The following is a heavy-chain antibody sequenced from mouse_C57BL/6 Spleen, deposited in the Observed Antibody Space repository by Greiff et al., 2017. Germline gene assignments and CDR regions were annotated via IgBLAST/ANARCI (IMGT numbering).Heavy chain of an antibody. V-gene: IGHV5-9-1*02. CDR2: ISSGGDYI. Sequence: EVKLMESGEGLVKPGGSLKLSCAASGFTFSSYAMSWVRQTPEKRLEWVAYISSGGDYIYYADTVKGRFTISRDNARNTLYLQMSSLKSEDTAMYYCTSDGDYYSNYVYFDVWGTGTTVTVSS. CDR3: TSDGDYYSNYVYFDV. CDR1: GFTFSSYA. J-gene: IGHJ1*03. D-gene: IGHD2-5*01.